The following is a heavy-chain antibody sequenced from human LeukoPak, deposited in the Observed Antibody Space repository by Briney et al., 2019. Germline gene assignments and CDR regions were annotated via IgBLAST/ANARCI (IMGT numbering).Heavy chain of an antibody. Sequence: GGSLRLSCAASGFTFSSYSMNWVRQAPGKGLEWVSSISSSSSYIYYADSVKGRFTISRDNAKNSLHLQMNSLRAEDTAVYYCARDDGDAIHAHWGQGTLVTVSS. D-gene: IGHD4-17*01. V-gene: IGHV3-21*01. CDR2: ISSSSSYI. J-gene: IGHJ4*02. CDR3: ARDDGDAIHAH. CDR1: GFTFSSYS.